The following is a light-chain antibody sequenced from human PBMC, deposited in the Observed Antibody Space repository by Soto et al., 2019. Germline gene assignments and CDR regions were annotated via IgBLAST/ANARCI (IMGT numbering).Light chain of an antibody. CDR1: SSDVGGYNY. CDR2: DVS. CDR3: SSYTSSSSLV. J-gene: IGLJ1*01. Sequence: SVLTPPASVSGSPGQSITISCTGTSSDVGGYNYVSWYQQHPGKAPKLMIHDVSNRPSGVSNRFSGSKSGNTASLTISGLQAEDEADYYCSSYTSSSSLVFGTGTKVTVL. V-gene: IGLV2-14*01.